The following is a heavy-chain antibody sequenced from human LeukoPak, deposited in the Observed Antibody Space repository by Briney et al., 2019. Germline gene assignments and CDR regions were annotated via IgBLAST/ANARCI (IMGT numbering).Heavy chain of an antibody. CDR2: IIPIFGTA. V-gene: IGHV1-69*13. D-gene: IGHD4-17*01. CDR1: GGTFSSYA. J-gene: IGHJ5*02. CDR3: ARGGIGYGDYGGVGDWFDP. Sequence: ASVKVSCKASGGTFSSYAISWVRQAPGQGLEWMGGIIPIFGTANYAQKFQGRVTITADEATSTAYMELSSLRSEDTAVYYCARGGIGYGDYGGVGDWFDPWGQGTLVTVSS.